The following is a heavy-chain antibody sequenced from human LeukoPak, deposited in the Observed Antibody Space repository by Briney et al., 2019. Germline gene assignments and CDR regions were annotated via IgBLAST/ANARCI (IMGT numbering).Heavy chain of an antibody. D-gene: IGHD6-19*01. CDR1: GGSISSSSYY. CDR3: ARIAVAGSWFDP. CDR2: IYYSGST. Sequence: SETLSLTCAVSGGSISSSSYYWGWIRQPPGKGLEWIGNIYYSGSTYYNPSLKSRVSISEDTSKNQFSLKMSSVTAADTAVYYCARIAVAGSWFDPWGQGTLVIVSS. V-gene: IGHV4-39*07. J-gene: IGHJ5*02.